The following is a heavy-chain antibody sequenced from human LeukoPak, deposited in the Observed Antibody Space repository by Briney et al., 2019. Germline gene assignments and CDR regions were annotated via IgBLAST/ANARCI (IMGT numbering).Heavy chain of an antibody. V-gene: IGHV1-8*01. J-gene: IGHJ6*02. Sequence: ASVKVSCKASGYTFTSYDINWVRQATGQGLEWMGWMNPNSGNTGYAQKFQGRVTMTRNTSISTAYMELSSLRSEDTAVYYCAREGIAVAGAINYYGMDVWGQGTTVTVSS. D-gene: IGHD6-19*01. CDR3: AREGIAVAGAINYYGMDV. CDR1: GYTFTSYD. CDR2: MNPNSGNT.